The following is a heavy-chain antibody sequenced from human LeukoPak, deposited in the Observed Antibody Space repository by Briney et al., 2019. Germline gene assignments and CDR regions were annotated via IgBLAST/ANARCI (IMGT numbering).Heavy chain of an antibody. CDR2: ISSSGSTI. J-gene: IGHJ4*02. CDR1: GFTFSSYE. V-gene: IGHV3-48*03. D-gene: IGHD3-22*01. CDR3: AREGKGNYYDSSGFLDY. Sequence: PGGSLRLSCAASGFTFSSYEMNWVRQAPGKGLEWVSYISSSGSTIYYADSVKGRFTISRDNAKNSLYLQMNSLRAEDTAVYYCAREGKGNYYDSSGFLDYWGQGTLVTVSS.